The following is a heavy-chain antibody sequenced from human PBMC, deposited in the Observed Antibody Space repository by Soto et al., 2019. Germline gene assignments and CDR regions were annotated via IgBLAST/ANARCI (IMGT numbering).Heavy chain of an antibody. Sequence: PGGSLRLSCDSSGFTFNFYGMHWVRQAPGKGLEWVAVISYDGSDKYYADSVRGRFTISGDNTKNTVWLQMNSLRGEDTAVYYCAKERRYSFDALDLWGQGTLVTVSS. CDR3: AKERRYSFDALDL. D-gene: IGHD5-18*01. V-gene: IGHV3-30*18. CDR1: GFTFNFYG. CDR2: ISYDGSDK. J-gene: IGHJ3*01.